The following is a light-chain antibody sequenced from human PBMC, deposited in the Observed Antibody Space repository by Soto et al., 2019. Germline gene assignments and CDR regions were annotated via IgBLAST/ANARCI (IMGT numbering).Light chain of an antibody. CDR3: QQYDVWPLT. CDR1: QSVGSD. CDR2: GAS. Sequence: EIVMTQSPATVSVSPGERVTLSCRASQSVGSDLAWYQQKPGQAPRLLISGASTRAIGIPARFSGSGSGTEFTLSISSLQSEDSASYYCQQYDVWPLTFGQGTKVDIK. J-gene: IGKJ1*01. V-gene: IGKV3-15*01.